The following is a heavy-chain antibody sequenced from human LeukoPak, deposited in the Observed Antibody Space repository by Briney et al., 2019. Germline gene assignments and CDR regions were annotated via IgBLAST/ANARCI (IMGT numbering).Heavy chain of an antibody. D-gene: IGHD3-3*01. CDR2: MNPNSGNT. Sequence: ASVKVSCKASGYTFTSYDINWVRQATGQGLEWMGWMNPNSGNTGYAQKFQGRVTITRNTSISTAYMELSSLRSEDTAVYYCARVPYDFWSGSRGCFDYWGQGTLVTVSS. CDR3: ARVPYDFWSGSRGCFDY. CDR1: GYTFTSYD. J-gene: IGHJ4*02. V-gene: IGHV1-8*03.